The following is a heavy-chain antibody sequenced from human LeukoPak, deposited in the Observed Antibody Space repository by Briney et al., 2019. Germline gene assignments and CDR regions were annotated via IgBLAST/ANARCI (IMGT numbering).Heavy chain of an antibody. CDR2: INHSGSA. CDR3: ARGSYCSSTSCYRNAFDI. J-gene: IGHJ3*02. V-gene: IGHV4-34*01. CDR1: GVSFSGYY. D-gene: IGHD2-2*01. Sequence: SETLSLTCAVYGVSFSGYYWRWLRQPPGKGLEWIGEINHSGSANYNPSLKSRVTVSVDTSKNQFSLKLSSVTAADTAVYYCARGSYCSSTSCYRNAFDIWGQGTMVTVSS.